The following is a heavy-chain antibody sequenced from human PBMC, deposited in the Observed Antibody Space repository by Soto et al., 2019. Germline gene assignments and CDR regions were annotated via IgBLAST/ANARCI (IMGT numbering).Heavy chain of an antibody. CDR2: ISFDGTKK. D-gene: IGHD6-13*01. J-gene: IGHJ6*02. V-gene: IGHV3-30*18. CDR1: GFPLSGYG. Sequence: QVHLVESGGGVVQPGRSLRLSCAASGFPLSGYGSHWVRQAPGKGLEWVAGISFDGTKKYYADSVKGRFTISKDSSNNTLYLQVNSLRAEDTGVYYCAKDVRLAAASPYYGMDVWGQGTTVTVSS. CDR3: AKDVRLAAASPYYGMDV.